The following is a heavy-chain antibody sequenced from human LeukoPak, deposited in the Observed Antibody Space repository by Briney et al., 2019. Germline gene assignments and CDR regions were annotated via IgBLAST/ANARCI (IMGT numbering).Heavy chain of an antibody. D-gene: IGHD3-3*01. Sequence: GGSLRLSCAASGFTFSSYGMHWVRQAPGKGLEWVAVISYDGSNKYYADSVKGRFTISRDNSKNTLYLQMNSLRAEDTAVYYCAKGAFWSGYPFVYWGQGTLVTVSS. CDR3: AKGAFWSGYPFVY. CDR2: ISYDGSNK. V-gene: IGHV3-30*18. J-gene: IGHJ4*02. CDR1: GFTFSSYG.